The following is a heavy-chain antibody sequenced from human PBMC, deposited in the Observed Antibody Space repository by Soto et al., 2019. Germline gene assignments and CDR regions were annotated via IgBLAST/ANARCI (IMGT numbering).Heavy chain of an antibody. Sequence: QVQLQESGPGLVKPSETLSLTCTVSGGSMSSYYWSWIRQPPGKGLEWIGFIFHSGSTSYNPSLKSRVTISVDTSENQFSLKLRSVIAADTAVYYCASMIGDPVLSFDSWGQGTLVAVSS. CDR1: GGSMSSYY. CDR3: ASMIGDPVLSFDS. J-gene: IGHJ4*02. CDR2: IFHSGST. V-gene: IGHV4-59*01. D-gene: IGHD3-10*02.